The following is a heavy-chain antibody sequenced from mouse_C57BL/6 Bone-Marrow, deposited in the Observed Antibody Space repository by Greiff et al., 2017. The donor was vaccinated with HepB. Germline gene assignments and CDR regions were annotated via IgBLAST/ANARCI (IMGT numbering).Heavy chain of an antibody. Sequence: EVQRVESEGGLVQPGSSMKLSCTASGFTFSDYYMAWVRQVPEKGLEWVANINYDGSSTYYLDSLKSRFIISRDNAKNILYLQMSSLKSEDTATYYCARVGGDDRVYFDYWGQGTTLTVSS. CDR2: INYDGSST. CDR1: GFTFSDYY. V-gene: IGHV5-16*01. J-gene: IGHJ2*01. D-gene: IGHD2-12*01. CDR3: ARVGGDDRVYFDY.